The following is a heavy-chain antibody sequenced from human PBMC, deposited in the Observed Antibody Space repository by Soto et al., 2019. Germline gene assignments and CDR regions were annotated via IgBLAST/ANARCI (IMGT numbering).Heavy chain of an antibody. V-gene: IGHV4-34*01. CDR1: GGSFSGYY. CDR2: IDHTGFT. Sequence: PSETLSLTCAVYGGSFSGYYWNWIRQPPGKGLEWIGEIDHTGFTSYNPSLESRVSVSVDTSKNQFSLKVSGVSAADTAVYYCATSQKGYNWNYFDHWGQGALVTVSS. J-gene: IGHJ4*02. CDR3: ATSQKGYNWNYFDH. D-gene: IGHD1-20*01.